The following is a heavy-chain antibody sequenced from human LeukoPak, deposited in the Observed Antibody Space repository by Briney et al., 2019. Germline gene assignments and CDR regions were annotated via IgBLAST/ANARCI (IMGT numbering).Heavy chain of an antibody. CDR3: ARVLGAFDI. V-gene: IGHV4-59*01. J-gene: IGHJ3*02. D-gene: IGHD2-15*01. CDR1: GGSFSGYY. CDR2: IYYSGST. Sequence: SETLSLTCAVYGGSFSGYYWSWIRQPPGKGLEWIGYIYYSGSTNYNPSLKSRVTISVDTSKNQFSLKLSSVTAADTAVYYCARVLGAFDIWGQGTMVTVSS.